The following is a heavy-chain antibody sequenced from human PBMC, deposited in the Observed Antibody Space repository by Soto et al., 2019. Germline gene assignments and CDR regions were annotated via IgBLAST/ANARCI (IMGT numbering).Heavy chain of an antibody. Sequence: QVQLVESGGGVVQPGRSLRLSCAASGFTFSSYGMHWVRQAPDKGLEWVAVISYDGSNKYYADSVKGRFTISRDNSKNTLYLQMNSLRAEDTAVYYCAKDLRTTVTTYRYYYYGMDVWGQGTTVTVSS. V-gene: IGHV3-30*18. CDR2: ISYDGSNK. J-gene: IGHJ6*02. D-gene: IGHD4-17*01. CDR1: GFTFSSYG. CDR3: AKDLRTTVTTYRYYYYGMDV.